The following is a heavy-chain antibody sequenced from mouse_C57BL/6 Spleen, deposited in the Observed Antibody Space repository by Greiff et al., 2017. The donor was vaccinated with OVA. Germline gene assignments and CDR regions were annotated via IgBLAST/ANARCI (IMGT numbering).Heavy chain of an antibody. CDR3: ARGESSGYSYYYAMDY. D-gene: IGHD3-2*02. CDR2: IDPSDSYT. V-gene: IGHV1-50*01. J-gene: IGHJ4*01. CDR1: GYTFTSYW. Sequence: QVQLQQPGAELVKPGASVKLSCKASGYTFTSYWMQWVKQRPGQGLEWIGEIDPSDSYTNYNQKFKGKATLTVDTSSSTAYMQLSSLTSEDSAVYYCARGESSGYSYYYAMDYWGQGTSVTVSS.